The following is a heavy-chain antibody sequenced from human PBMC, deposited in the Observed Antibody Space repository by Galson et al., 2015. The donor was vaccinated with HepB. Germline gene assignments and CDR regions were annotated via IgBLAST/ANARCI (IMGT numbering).Heavy chain of an antibody. CDR2: ISPHNRHT. CDR1: GYTFSSYS. J-gene: IGHJ5*02. V-gene: IGHV1-18*01. D-gene: IGHD2-15*01. Sequence: SVKVSCKASGYTFSSYSITWVRQAPGQGLEWMGWISPHNRHTNYARKLQGRVTMTTDTFTSTAYMELRSLRSDDTAVYYCARGAQVGGVGGIQNNWFDPWGQGTLVTVSS. CDR3: ARGAQVGGVGGIQNNWFDP.